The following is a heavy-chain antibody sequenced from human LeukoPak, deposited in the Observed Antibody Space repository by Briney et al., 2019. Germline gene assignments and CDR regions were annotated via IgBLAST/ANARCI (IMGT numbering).Heavy chain of an antibody. Sequence: GGSLRLSCAASGFTFSDYYMSWIRQAPGKGLEWVSAISGSGGSTYYADSVKGRFTISRDNAKNSLYLQMNSLRAEDTAVYYCARVPYYDILTGYSDYWGQGTLVTVSS. CDR1: GFTFSDYY. J-gene: IGHJ4*02. CDR2: ISGSGGST. V-gene: IGHV3-11*04. CDR3: ARVPYYDILTGYSDY. D-gene: IGHD3-9*01.